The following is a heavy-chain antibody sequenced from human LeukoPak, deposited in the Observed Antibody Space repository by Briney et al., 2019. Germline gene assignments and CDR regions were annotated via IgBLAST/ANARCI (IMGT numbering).Heavy chain of an antibody. Sequence: GGSLRLSCAASGFTFSSYWMHWVRQAPGKGLVWVSRIKSDGSTNYADSVKGRFTISRDNAKNTLSLQMNSLRAEDTGVYYCARAQSDLGGYYPEYFRHWGQGTLVTVSS. V-gene: IGHV3-74*01. CDR2: IKSDGST. D-gene: IGHD3-22*01. CDR3: ARAQSDLGGYYPEYFRH. J-gene: IGHJ1*01. CDR1: GFTFSSYW.